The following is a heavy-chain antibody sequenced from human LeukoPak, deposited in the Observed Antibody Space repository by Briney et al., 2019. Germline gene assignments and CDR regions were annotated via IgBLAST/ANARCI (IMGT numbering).Heavy chain of an antibody. CDR1: GFAFSNYA. Sequence: GGSLRLSCAASGFAFSNYAIHWLRQAPGKGLEWVSVIWYDGSQKYYGESVKGRFTVSRDNSRNTLYLQMNSLRVEDTAVYYCATLAVGTGSDLDFWGRGTLVTVST. J-gene: IGHJ2*01. D-gene: IGHD4-23*01. CDR2: IWYDGSQK. V-gene: IGHV3-33*01. CDR3: ATLAVGTGSDLDF.